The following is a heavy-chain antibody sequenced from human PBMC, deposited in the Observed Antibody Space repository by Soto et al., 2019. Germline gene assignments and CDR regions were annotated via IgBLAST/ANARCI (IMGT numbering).Heavy chain of an antibody. Sequence: QVQLQQWGAGLLKPSETLSLTCAVYGGSFSGYYWTWIRQPPGTGLEWIGEINHSGSTNYNPSLKSRVTISVDTSKNQFSLKLTPVTAADTAVYYCARDKITGLFVYWGQGSLVTVSS. CDR2: INHSGST. V-gene: IGHV4-34*01. D-gene: IGHD2-8*02. CDR1: GGSFSGYY. J-gene: IGHJ4*02. CDR3: ARDKITGLFVY.